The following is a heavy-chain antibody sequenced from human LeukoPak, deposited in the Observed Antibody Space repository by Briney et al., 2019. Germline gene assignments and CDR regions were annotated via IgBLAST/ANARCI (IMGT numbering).Heavy chain of an antibody. J-gene: IGHJ5*02. CDR2: INTDGSRI. Sequence: GGSLRLSCAASGFTFSNYWMHWVRQAPGKGLVWVSRINTDGSRITYADSVEGRFTISRDNAMNTVYLQMNSLRAEDTAVYYCARVLSGSWDWFDPWGQGTLVTVSS. D-gene: IGHD3-22*01. CDR3: ARVLSGSWDWFDP. V-gene: IGHV3-74*01. CDR1: GFTFSNYW.